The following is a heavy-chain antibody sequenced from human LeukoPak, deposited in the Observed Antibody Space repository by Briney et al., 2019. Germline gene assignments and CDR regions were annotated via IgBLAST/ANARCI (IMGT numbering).Heavy chain of an antibody. J-gene: IGHJ4*02. V-gene: IGHV1-2*02. D-gene: IGHD6-13*01. CDR3: ARCIAAAGHPLDY. CDR1: GGTFSSYA. Sequence: GASVKVSCKASGGTFSSYAISWVRQAPGQGLEWMGWINPNSGGTNYAQKFQGRVTMTRDTSISTAYMELSRLRSDDTAVYYCARCIAAAGHPLDYWGQGTLVTVSS. CDR2: INPNSGGT.